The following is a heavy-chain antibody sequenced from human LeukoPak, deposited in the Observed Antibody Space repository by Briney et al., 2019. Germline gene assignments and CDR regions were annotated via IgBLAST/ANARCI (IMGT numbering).Heavy chain of an antibody. V-gene: IGHV3-30*02. Sequence: GGSLRLSCAASGFTFSSYGMHWVRQAPGKGLEWVAFIWSDGSNKYYADSVTGRFTISRDNSKNTLYLQLNSLRAEDTALYYCATRFGDGPFASWGQGTLVTVSS. CDR1: GFTFSSYG. CDR2: IWSDGSNK. D-gene: IGHD4-17*01. CDR3: ATRFGDGPFAS. J-gene: IGHJ4*02.